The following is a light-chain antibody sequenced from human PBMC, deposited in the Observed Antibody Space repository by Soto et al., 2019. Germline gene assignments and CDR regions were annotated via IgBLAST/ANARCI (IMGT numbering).Light chain of an antibody. J-gene: IGKJ4*02. V-gene: IGKV3-15*01. CDR1: QSVSSN. CDR3: QQYNNWPLT. CDR2: GAS. Sequence: EIVMPQSPATLSVSPGERATLSCRASQSVSSNLAWYQQKPGQAPRLLIYGASTWATGISARFSGSGSGTEFTLTISSLQSEDFAVYYCQQYNNWPLTFGGGTKVDIK.